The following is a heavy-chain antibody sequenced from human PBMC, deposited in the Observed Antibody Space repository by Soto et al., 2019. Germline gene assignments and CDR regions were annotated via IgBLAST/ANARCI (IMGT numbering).Heavy chain of an antibody. D-gene: IGHD2-15*01. CDR1: GFPFSSYS. V-gene: IGHV3-21*01. Sequence: GGSLSLSCASSGFPFSSYSMNWVRQAPGKGLEWVSSISSSSSYIYYADSVKGRFTISRDNAKNSLYLQMNSLRAEDTAVYYCARGRGRALPSYWGQGTLVTVSS. CDR3: ARGRGRALPSY. CDR2: ISSSSSYI. J-gene: IGHJ4*02.